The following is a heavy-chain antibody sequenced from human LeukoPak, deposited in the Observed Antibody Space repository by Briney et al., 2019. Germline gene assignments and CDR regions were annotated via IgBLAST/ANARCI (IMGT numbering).Heavy chain of an antibody. V-gene: IGHV1-18*04. CDR3: ARLYGSGSYLNGDYYYYGMDV. CDR2: ISAYNGNT. Sequence: ASVKVSCKASGYTFTSYGISWVRPAPGQGLEWMGWISAYNGNTNYAQKLQGRVTMTTDTSTSTAYMELRSLRSDDTAVYYCARLYGSGSYLNGDYYYYGMDVWGKGTTVTVSS. CDR1: GYTFTSYG. D-gene: IGHD3-10*01. J-gene: IGHJ6*04.